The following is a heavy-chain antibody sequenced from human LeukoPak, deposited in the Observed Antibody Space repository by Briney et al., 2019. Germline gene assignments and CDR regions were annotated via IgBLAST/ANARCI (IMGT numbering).Heavy chain of an antibody. J-gene: IGHJ4*02. CDR2: ARNRAKSYTT. CDR1: GSTFSDHY. D-gene: IGHD1-1*01. CDR3: TTPSVPERNPYYSEN. V-gene: IGHV3-72*01. Sequence: GGSLRPSRTPSGSTFSDHYTDSVRQAPGKGLEWVGRARNRAKSYTTDYAASVKGRFTISRDDSKNSLYLQMNSLATDDTAVYYRTTPSVPERNPYYSENWGQGTLVTVSS.